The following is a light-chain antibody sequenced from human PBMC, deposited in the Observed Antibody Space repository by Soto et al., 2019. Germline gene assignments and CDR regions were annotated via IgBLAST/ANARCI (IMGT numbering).Light chain of an antibody. CDR1: SSNIGSGYD. CDR2: GNK. V-gene: IGLV1-40*01. CDR3: QSYDSSLSAHVV. J-gene: IGLJ2*01. Sequence: QSVLTQPPSVSGAPGQRISISCTGSSSNIGSGYDVHWDQQLPGTAPKLLMYGNKIRPSGVPDRFSGSKSGTSASLAITGLQAEDEADYYCQSYDSSLSAHVVFGGGTKLTVL.